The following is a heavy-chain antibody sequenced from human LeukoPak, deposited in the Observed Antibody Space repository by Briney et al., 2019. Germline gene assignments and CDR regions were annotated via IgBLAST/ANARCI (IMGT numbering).Heavy chain of an antibody. J-gene: IGHJ4*02. V-gene: IGHV4-30-2*01. D-gene: IGHD5-18*01. CDR2: INHSGST. CDR3: ARSPEDTARYYFDY. CDR1: GGSISSGGYS. Sequence: SQTLSLTCAVSGGSISSGGYSWSWIRQPPGKGLEWIGEINHSGSTNYNPSLKSRVTISVDTSKNQFSLKLSSVTAADTAVYYCARSPEDTARYYFDYWGQGTLVTVSS.